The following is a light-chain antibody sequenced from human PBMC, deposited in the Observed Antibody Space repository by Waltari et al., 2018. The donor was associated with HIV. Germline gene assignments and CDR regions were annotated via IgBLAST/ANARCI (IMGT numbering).Light chain of an antibody. CDR2: DVT. V-gene: IGLV2-14*03. CDR3: SSYVGSSTSWL. Sequence: QSALTQPASVSGSPGQSIVISCTGTSDDVGYYNYVSWYQQHPGKVPKLVIYDVTSRPSGVSNRFSGSKSGNTASPTISGLRADDEADYYCSSYVGSSTSWLFGGGTKLTV. J-gene: IGLJ3*02. CDR1: SDDVGYYNY.